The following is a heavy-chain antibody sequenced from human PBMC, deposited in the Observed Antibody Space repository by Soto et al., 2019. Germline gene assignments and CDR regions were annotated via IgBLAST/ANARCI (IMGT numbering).Heavy chain of an antibody. V-gene: IGHV3-49*03. J-gene: IGHJ6*02. CDR2: IRSKAYGGTT. CDR3: TRVPVDVVRGVIRNYYYYGMDV. CDR1: GFTFGGYA. Sequence: LGGSLRLSCTASGFTFGGYAMSWFRQAPGKGLEWVGFIRSKAYGGTTEYAASVKGRFTISRDDSKSIAYLQMNSLKTEDTAVYYCTRVPVDVVRGVIRNYYYYGMDVWGQGTTVTVSS. D-gene: IGHD3-10*01.